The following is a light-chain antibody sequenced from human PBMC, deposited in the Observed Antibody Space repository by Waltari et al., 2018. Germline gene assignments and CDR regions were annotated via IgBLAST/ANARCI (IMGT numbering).Light chain of an antibody. Sequence: VVLTQSPATLSVSPGESAIISCRASQSVSSNLAWYQQKPVQAPRLLIYDASTRASSIPARFRGSGSGTEFTLTINSLQSEDSATYYCQQYNRWPPITFGLGTRLDIK. CDR3: QQYNRWPPIT. CDR1: QSVSSN. J-gene: IGKJ5*01. V-gene: IGKV3-15*01. CDR2: DAS.